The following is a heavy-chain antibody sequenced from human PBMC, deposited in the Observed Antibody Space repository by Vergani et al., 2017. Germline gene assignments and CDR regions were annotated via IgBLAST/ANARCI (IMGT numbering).Heavy chain of an antibody. V-gene: IGHV3-33*08. CDR1: GFTFSSYG. J-gene: IGHJ4*02. D-gene: IGHD1-26*01. Sequence: QVQLVESGGGLVKPGGSLRLSCAASGFTFSSYGMHWVRQAPGKGLEWVAVIWYDGSNKYYADSVKGRFTISRDNSKNTLYLQMNSLRAEDTAVYYCASSLHSGSYGGFGYWGQGTLVTVSS. CDR2: IWYDGSNK. CDR3: ASSLHSGSYGGFGY.